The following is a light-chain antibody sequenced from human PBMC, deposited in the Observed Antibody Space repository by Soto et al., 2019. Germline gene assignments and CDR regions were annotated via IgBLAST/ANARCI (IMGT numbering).Light chain of an antibody. Sequence: DIQMTQSPSSLSASVGDRVTITCRASQVINNYLAWYQQKPGKVPKLLIYAASTLQSGVPFRFSGSGSGTDFILTISSLQPEDVATYYCQKYNSAPWTFGQGTKVEIK. CDR1: QVINNY. CDR3: QKYNSAPWT. V-gene: IGKV1-27*01. CDR2: AAS. J-gene: IGKJ1*01.